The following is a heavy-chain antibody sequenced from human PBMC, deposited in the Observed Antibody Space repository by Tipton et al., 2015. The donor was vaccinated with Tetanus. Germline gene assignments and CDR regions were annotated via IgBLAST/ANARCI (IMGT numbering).Heavy chain of an antibody. CDR1: EFTSSISS. J-gene: IGHJ4*02. D-gene: IGHD1-26*01. CDR3: TKDRSGPSPY. V-gene: IGHV3-23*01. Sequence: SLRLSCAASEFTSSISSMSWVRQAPGKGLEWLSAITTGGGSTYYADSVKGRFTISSGTSKNTLNLQMTSLRAEDTAIHFCTKDRSGPSPYWGQGTLVTVSS. CDR2: ITTGGGST.